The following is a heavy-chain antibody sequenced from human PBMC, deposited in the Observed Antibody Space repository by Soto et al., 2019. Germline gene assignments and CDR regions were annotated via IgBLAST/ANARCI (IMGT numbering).Heavy chain of an antibody. V-gene: IGHV4-34*01. CDR2: INHSGST. CDR3: ARGMGAENTFYYYYGMDV. J-gene: IGHJ6*02. D-gene: IGHD3-16*01. Sequence: QVQLQQWGAGLLKPSETLSHTCAVYGGSFSGYYWSWIRQPPGKGLEWIGEINHSGSTNYNPSLKSRVTISVDTSKNQFSLKLSSVTAADTAVYYCARGMGAENTFYYYYGMDVWGQGTTVTVSS. CDR1: GGSFSGYY.